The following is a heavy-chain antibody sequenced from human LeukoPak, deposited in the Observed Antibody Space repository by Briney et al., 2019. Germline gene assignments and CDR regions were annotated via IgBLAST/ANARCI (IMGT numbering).Heavy chain of an antibody. D-gene: IGHD3-22*01. Sequence: SETLSLTCTVSGDFISSSSYYWGWIRQPPGKGLEWIGDVYYTGRTYYNPSLKSRVFISIDTSNDYFSLNLNFVTAADTAVYYCARRRYYDSTGYFEWGRGSLVTVSS. J-gene: IGHJ1*01. V-gene: IGHV4-39*02. CDR1: GDFISSSSYY. CDR2: VYYTGRT. CDR3: ARRRYYDSTGYFE.